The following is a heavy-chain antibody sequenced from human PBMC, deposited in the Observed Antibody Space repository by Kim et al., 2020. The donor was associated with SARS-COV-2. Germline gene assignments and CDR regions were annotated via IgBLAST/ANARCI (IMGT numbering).Heavy chain of an antibody. V-gene: IGHV3-7*01. J-gene: IGHJ6*01. CDR2: IKQDGSEK. CDR1: RFTFSSYW. D-gene: IGHD6-13*01. Sequence: GGSLRLSCAASRFTFSSYWMSWVRQAPGKGLEWVANIKQDGSEKYYVDSVNGRFTISRDNAKNSLFLQMNSLRAEDTAVYYWAREVDRAAGGFLVPYYY. CDR3: AREVDRAAGGFLVPYYY.